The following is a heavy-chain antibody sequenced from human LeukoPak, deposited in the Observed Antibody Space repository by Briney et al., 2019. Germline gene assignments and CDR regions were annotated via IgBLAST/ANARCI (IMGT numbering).Heavy chain of an antibody. V-gene: IGHV3-66*01. CDR1: GFTVSSNY. CDR2: IYSGGST. J-gene: IGHJ4*02. D-gene: IGHD3-22*01. Sequence: GGSLRLSRAASGFTVSSNYMSWVRQAPGKGLEWVSVIYSGGSTYYADSVKGRFTISRDNSKNTLYLQMNSLRAEDTAVYYCASSPNYYDSSGYASWGRDYWGQGTLVTVSS. CDR3: ASSPNYYDSSGYASWGRDY.